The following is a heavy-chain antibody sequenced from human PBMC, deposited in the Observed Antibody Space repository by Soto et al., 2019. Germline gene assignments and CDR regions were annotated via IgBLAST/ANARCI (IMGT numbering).Heavy chain of an antibody. CDR2: ISGSGGST. V-gene: IGHV3-23*01. D-gene: IGHD2-2*01. Sequence: EVQLLESGGGLVQPGGSLRLSCAASGFTFSSYAMSWVRQAPGKGLEWVSAISGSGGSTYYTDSVKGRFTISRDNSKNTLYLQMNSLRAEDTAVYYCAKDLSIVPAAIHYWGQGTLVTVSS. CDR1: GFTFSSYA. J-gene: IGHJ4*02. CDR3: AKDLSIVPAAIHY.